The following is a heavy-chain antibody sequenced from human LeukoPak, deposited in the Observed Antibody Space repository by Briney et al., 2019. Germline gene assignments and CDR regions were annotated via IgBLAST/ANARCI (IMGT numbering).Heavy chain of an antibody. V-gene: IGHV1-69*05. D-gene: IGHD2-2*01. J-gene: IGHJ4*02. CDR2: IIPIFGTA. Sequence: SVKVSCKASGGTFSSYAISWVRQAPGQGLEWMGRIIPIFGTANYAQKFQGRVTITTDESTSTAYMELSSLRSVDTAVYYCARADCSSTSCYDDYWGQGTLVTVSS. CDR3: ARADCSSTSCYDDY. CDR1: GGTFSSYA.